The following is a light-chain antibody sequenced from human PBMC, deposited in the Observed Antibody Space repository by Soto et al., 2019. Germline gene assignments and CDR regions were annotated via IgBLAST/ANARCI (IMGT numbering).Light chain of an antibody. CDR1: HSVSSN. CDR2: DAA. CDR3: QQHCGTTCA. Sequence: EIVMTQSPSTLSVSPGERATLSCRASHSVSSNLFGYQQKAGQAPRHVMYDAASRVISSLAMLIGSGCGTEVSPITTRLVPADYSAYYCQQHCGTTCAFGRGTKVDIK. V-gene: IGKV3-15*01. J-gene: IGKJ4*01.